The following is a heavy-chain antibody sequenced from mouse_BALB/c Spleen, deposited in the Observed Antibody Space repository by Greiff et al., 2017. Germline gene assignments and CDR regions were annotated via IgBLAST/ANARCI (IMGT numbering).Heavy chain of an antibody. D-gene: IGHD1-1*01. J-gene: IGHJ3*01. CDR1: GFTFSDFY. V-gene: IGHV7-1*02. CDR3: ARDEGGYYGSSGFAY. CDR2: SRNKANDYTT. Sequence: EVQRVESGGGLVQPGGSLRLSCATSGFTFSDFYMEWVRQPPGKRLEWIAASRNKANDYTTEYSASVKGRFIVSRDTSQSILYLQMNALRTEDTAIYYCARDEGGYYGSSGFAYWGQGTLVTVSA.